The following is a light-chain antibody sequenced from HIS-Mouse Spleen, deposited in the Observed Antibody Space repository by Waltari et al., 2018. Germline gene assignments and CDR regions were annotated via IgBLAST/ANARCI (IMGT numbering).Light chain of an antibody. CDR2: DVS. CDR3: SSYTSSSTV. Sequence: QSALTQPASVSGSPGQSLTIPCTGTSSYVGGYNYVSWYQQHPGKAPKRMIYDVSIRPSGVSNRFSGSKSGNTASLTISGLQAEDEADYYCSSYTSSSTVFGGGTKLTVL. CDR1: SSYVGGYNY. V-gene: IGLV2-14*03. J-gene: IGLJ3*02.